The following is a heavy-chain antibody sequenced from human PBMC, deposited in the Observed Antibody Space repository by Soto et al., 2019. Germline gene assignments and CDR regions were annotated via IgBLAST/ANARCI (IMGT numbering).Heavy chain of an antibody. CDR3: ATLARYVTISPFDP. D-gene: IGHD3-3*02. J-gene: IGHJ5*02. V-gene: IGHV4-4*02. Sequence: LEALSLTCGVSRDYISSVNWWSCVRQSPGKGLEWLGEISPTGTTNYKPALNRRLTLSVDKSKNQGLLYLTSVSAADAAVYYCATLARYVTISPFDPWGQRILVTVSS. CDR1: RDYISSVNW. CDR2: ISPTGTT.